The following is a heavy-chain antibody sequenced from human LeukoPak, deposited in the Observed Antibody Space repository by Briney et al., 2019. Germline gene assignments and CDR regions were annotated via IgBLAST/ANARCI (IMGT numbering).Heavy chain of an antibody. D-gene: IGHD2-15*01. J-gene: IGHJ4*02. CDR1: GFTFSNAW. V-gene: IGHV3-15*01. Sequence: SGGSLRLSCAASGFTFSNAWMSWVRQAPGKGLEWVGRIKSKTDGGTTDYAAPVKGRFTISRDDSKNTLYLQMNSLKTEDTAVYYCTTDPSAKYCSGGSCYSVVTEGDYWGQGTLVTGSS. CDR3: TTDPSAKYCSGGSCYSVVTEGDY. CDR2: IKSKTDGGTT.